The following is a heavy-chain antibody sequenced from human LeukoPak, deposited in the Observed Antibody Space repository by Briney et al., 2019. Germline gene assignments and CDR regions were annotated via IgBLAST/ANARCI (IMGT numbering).Heavy chain of an antibody. V-gene: IGHV3-48*04. CDR1: GFTFGPYA. Sequence: PGGSLRLSCAASGFTFGPYAMNWVRLAPGKGLQWVAYISWDSSTIHYSDSVRGRFTISRDNAKNSLYLQMNSLRVEDTAVYYCARGADGNTDHWGQGTLVTVSS. J-gene: IGHJ4*02. CDR3: ARGADGNTDH. CDR2: ISWDSSTI.